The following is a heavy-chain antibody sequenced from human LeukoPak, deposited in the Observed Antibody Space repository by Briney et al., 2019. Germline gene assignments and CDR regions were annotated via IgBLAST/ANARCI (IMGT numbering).Heavy chain of an antibody. CDR3: ARDAYSSSWYFDY. D-gene: IGHD6-13*01. CDR2: IWYDGSNK. Sequence: PGGSLRLSCAASGFTFSSYGMHWVRQAPGKGLEWVVVIWYDGSNKYYADSVKGRFTISRDNSKNTLYLQMNSLRAEDTAVYYCARDAYSSSWYFDYWGQGTLVTVSS. CDR1: GFTFSSYG. J-gene: IGHJ4*02. V-gene: IGHV3-33*01.